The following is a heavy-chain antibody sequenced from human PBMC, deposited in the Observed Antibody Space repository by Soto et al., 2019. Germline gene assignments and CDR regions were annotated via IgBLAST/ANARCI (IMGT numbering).Heavy chain of an antibody. CDR3: AHPFQGGVAFEI. D-gene: IGHD3-10*01. CDR1: GCSLITSGLV. V-gene: IGHV2-5*02. J-gene: IGHJ3*02. CDR2: IYWDADK. Sequence: QITLMESGPTLVKPTQTLTLTCTFSGCSLITSGLVVGWIRQPPETALVWLALIYWDADKRSSPSLKSRLSIPKDSTKNQVGLKMTNMGPGDTAKYYCAHPFQGGVAFEIWCQGTMVTVS.